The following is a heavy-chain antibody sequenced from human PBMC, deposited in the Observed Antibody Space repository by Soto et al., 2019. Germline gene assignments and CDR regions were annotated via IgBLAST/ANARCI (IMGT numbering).Heavy chain of an antibody. V-gene: IGHV1-2*04. CDR2: INPNSGGT. CDR3: ARGHSSGWYWVYTWFDP. D-gene: IGHD6-19*01. J-gene: IGHJ5*02. Sequence: VASVKVSCKAAGYTFTGYYMHWVRQAPGQGLEWMGWINPNSGGTNYAQKFQGWVTMTRDTSISTAYMELSRLRSDDTAVYYCARGHSSGWYWVYTWFDPWGHGTLVPVSP. CDR1: GYTFTGYY.